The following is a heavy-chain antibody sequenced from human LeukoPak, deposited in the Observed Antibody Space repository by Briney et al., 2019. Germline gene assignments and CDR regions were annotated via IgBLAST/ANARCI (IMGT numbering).Heavy chain of an antibody. CDR2: IKQDGSKK. J-gene: IGHJ4*02. V-gene: IGHV3-7*04. CDR3: TRVGYIDEGIDY. Sequence: GGSLRLSCVASGFPFSSYWMAWVRQAPGKGLEWVATIKQDGSKKTYVDSVKGRFTISRDNAKNSLYLQMNSLRAEDTAIYYCTRVGYIDEGIDYWGQGTLVTVSS. CDR1: GFPFSSYW. D-gene: IGHD5-24*01.